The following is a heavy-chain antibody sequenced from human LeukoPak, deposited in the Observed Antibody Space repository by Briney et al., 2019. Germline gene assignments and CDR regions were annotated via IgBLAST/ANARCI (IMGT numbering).Heavy chain of an antibody. CDR1: GFTFSSYG. CDR3: EKRMGHIARGSYGMDV. Sequence: GGSLRLSFAASGFTFSSYGMHWVRQAPGKGLEWVAVISYDGSNKYYADSVKGRFTISRDNSKNTLYLQMSSLRAEDTAVYYCEKRMGHIARGSYGMDVWGQGTTVTVSS. V-gene: IGHV3-30*18. CDR2: ISYDGSNK. J-gene: IGHJ6*02. D-gene: IGHD2-15*01.